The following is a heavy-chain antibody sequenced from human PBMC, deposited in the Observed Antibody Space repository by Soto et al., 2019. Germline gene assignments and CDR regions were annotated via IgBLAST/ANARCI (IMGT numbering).Heavy chain of an antibody. D-gene: IGHD3-10*01. CDR3: ARSLGVRGVIMGMDV. CDR2: IYYSGST. V-gene: IGHV4-39*07. CDR1: GCSISSSIYY. Sequence: SETLPLTCTLCGCSISSSIYYWGWIRQPPGKGLEWIGSIYYSGSTHYNPALKSRVTISVDTSKNQFSLKLRSVTAAETAVYYCARSLGVRGVIMGMDVWGQGTTVTVSS. J-gene: IGHJ6*02.